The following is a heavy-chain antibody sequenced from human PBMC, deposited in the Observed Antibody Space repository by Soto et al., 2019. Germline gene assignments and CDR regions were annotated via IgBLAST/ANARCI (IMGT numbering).Heavy chain of an antibody. V-gene: IGHV4-34*01. CDR3: ARDPLLRYFGDWFDP. J-gene: IGHJ5*02. D-gene: IGHD3-9*01. CDR2: INHSGST. CDR1: GVSFSGYY. Sequence: SETLSLTCAVYGVSFSGYYWSWIRQPPGKGLEWIGEINHSGSTNCNPSLKSRVTISVDTSKNQFSLKLSSVTAADTAVYYCARDPLLRYFGDWFDPWGQGTLVTVS.